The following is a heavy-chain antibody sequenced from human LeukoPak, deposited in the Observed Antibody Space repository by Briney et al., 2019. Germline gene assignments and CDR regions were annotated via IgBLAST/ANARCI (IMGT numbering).Heavy chain of an antibody. CDR1: GFTFSSYG. J-gene: IGHJ6*03. Sequence: GGTLRLSCAASGFTFSSYGMSWVRQAPGKGLEWVSAISGSGGSTYYADSVKGRFTISRDNSKSTLYLQMNSLRAEDTAVYYCAVGGGYYYYYYMDVWGKGTTVTISS. CDR3: AVGGGYYYYYYMDV. CDR2: ISGSGGST. V-gene: IGHV3-23*01. D-gene: IGHD3-16*01.